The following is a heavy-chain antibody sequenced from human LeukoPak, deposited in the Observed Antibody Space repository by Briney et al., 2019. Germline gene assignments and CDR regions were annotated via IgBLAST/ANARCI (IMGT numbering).Heavy chain of an antibody. Sequence: GGSLRLSCAASGFTFSNYWMSWVRQAPGKGLEWVANIKQDGSEKYYVDSVKGRFTISRDNAKNSLYLQMNSLRAEDTAVYYCARDLNYDFWSGLTHDYWGQGTLVTVSS. D-gene: IGHD3-3*01. V-gene: IGHV3-7*01. CDR3: ARDLNYDFWSGLTHDY. CDR2: IKQDGSEK. J-gene: IGHJ4*02. CDR1: GFTFSNYW.